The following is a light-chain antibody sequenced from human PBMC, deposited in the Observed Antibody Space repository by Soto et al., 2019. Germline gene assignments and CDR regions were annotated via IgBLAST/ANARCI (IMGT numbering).Light chain of an antibody. J-gene: IGLJ3*02. V-gene: IGLV8-61*01. CDR2: STY. CDR3: VLYMGSGIWV. Sequence: QTVVTQEPSFSVSPGATVTLTCGLSSGSVSTNNYPSWYQQTPGQAPRTLIYSTYTRSSGVPDRLSASILGNKAALTITGAQADDESDYYCVLYMGSGIWVFGGGTKLTVL. CDR1: SGSVSTNNY.